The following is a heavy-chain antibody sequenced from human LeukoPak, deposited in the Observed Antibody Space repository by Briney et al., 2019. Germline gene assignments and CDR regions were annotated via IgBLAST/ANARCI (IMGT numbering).Heavy chain of an antibody. J-gene: IGHJ4*02. CDR2: ISNNGGSS. Sequence: PGGSLRLSCAASGFTVSTNYMSWVRQAPGKGLEYVSGISNNGGSSFYADSVKGRFTISRDNSKNTLYLQMSSLRAEDTAVYYCAKITSVTGGDCWGQGTRLTVSS. CDR3: AKITSVTGGDC. CDR1: GFTVSTNY. V-gene: IGHV3-64D*09. D-gene: IGHD1-1*01.